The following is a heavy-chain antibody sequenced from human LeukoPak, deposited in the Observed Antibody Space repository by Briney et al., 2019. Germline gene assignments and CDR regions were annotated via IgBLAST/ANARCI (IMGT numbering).Heavy chain of an antibody. D-gene: IGHD3-10*01. CDR3: ARGAGDRYYYGSGRSANDY. Sequence: ASVTVSFKASGYTFTSYGLSWVRQAPGQGLEWMGWMNPYNGNTNYGQKLKGRVTMNTDTSTSTAYMELRSMRSDDTDVNYGARGAGDRYYYGSGRSANDYWGQGTLVTVSS. CDR1: GYTFTSYG. CDR2: MNPYNGNT. J-gene: IGHJ4*02. V-gene: IGHV1-18*01.